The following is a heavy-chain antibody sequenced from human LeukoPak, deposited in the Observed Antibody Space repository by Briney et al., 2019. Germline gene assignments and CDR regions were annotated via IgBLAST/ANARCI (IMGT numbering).Heavy chain of an antibody. CDR1: GFTFSSYS. J-gene: IGHJ4*02. CDR2: ISSSSSYI. CDR3: ARDLHVLLWFGELDY. Sequence: VGSLRLSCAASGFTFSSYSMNWVRQAPGKGLEWVSSISSSSSYIYYADSVKGRFTISRDNAKNSLYLQMNSLRAEDTAVYYCARDLHVLLWFGELDYWGQGTLVTVSS. V-gene: IGHV3-21*01. D-gene: IGHD3-10*01.